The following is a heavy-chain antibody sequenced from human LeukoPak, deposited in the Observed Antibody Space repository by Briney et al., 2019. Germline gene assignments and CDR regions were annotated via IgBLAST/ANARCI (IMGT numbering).Heavy chain of an antibody. Sequence: RPGGSLGLSWEASGLTFVKAGMGWVGKAPEGGREGGANIKEDGSEKNYVDSVKGRFTISRDNAKNSLYLQMNSLRGEDTAVYYCARDKWVLTTAAFAIWGQGTMVTVAS. CDR3: ARDKWVLTTAAFAI. CDR1: GLTFVKAG. J-gene: IGHJ3*02. CDR2: IKEDGSEK. V-gene: IGHV3-7*01. D-gene: IGHD1-26*01.